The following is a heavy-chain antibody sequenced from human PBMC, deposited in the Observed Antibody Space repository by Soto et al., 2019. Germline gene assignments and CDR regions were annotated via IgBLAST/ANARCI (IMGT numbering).Heavy chain of an antibody. V-gene: IGHV3-23*01. CDR3: AKGSEFSNSYTLDFDF. Sequence: GGSLRLSCAGSVFPFSSYAMSWVRPAPGRGLEWVSIISGNGGSTYYAASVKGRFTISRDNTKNTLYLQMDSLTAEDTAVYYCAKGSEFSNSYTLDFDFWGQGALVTVSS. CDR1: VFPFSSYA. D-gene: IGHD6-6*01. J-gene: IGHJ4*02. CDR2: ISGNGGST.